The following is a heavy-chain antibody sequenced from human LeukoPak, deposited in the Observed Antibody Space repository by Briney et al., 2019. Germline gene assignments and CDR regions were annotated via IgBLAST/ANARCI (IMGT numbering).Heavy chain of an antibody. Sequence: GESLKISCKGSGYSFSTYWIGWVRQMPGKGLEWMGIIYPADSDTRYSPSFQGQVTISADKSISTAYLQWSSLKASDTAMYYCARGGDSSGYYYDYFDYWGQGTLVTVSS. D-gene: IGHD3-22*01. V-gene: IGHV5-51*01. CDR3: ARGGDSSGYYYDYFDY. J-gene: IGHJ4*02. CDR1: GYSFSTYW. CDR2: IYPADSDT.